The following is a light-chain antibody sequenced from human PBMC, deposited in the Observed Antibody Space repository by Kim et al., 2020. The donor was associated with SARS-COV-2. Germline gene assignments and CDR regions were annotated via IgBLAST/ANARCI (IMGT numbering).Light chain of an antibody. Sequence: SPWERVTLSCRPSQSISSSFLAWYQHKPGQAPRLLLYGASNRATGIPDRFSGSGSGTDFTLTISRLEPEDFAVYYCQHYDSSPLYTFGQGTKLEI. CDR1: QSISSSF. V-gene: IGKV3-20*01. CDR3: QHYDSSPLYT. CDR2: GAS. J-gene: IGKJ2*01.